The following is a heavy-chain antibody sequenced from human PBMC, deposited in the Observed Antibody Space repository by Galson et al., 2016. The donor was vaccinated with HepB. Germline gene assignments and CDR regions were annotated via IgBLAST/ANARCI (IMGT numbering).Heavy chain of an antibody. V-gene: IGHV3-11*06. Sequence: SLRLSCAASGFSFGVYYMAWINQAPGKGLEWVSSISGGSTYTHYADSVKGRFTIYRDDARNSLFLQVNGLRAEDTAVYYCARENWGTFDWWGQGTPVTVSS. CDR2: ISGGSTYT. J-gene: IGHJ4*02. D-gene: IGHD3-16*01. CDR1: GFSFGVYY. CDR3: ARENWGTFDW.